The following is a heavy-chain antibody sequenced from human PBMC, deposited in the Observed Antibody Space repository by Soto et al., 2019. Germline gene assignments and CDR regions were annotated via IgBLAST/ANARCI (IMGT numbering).Heavy chain of an antibody. D-gene: IGHD6-13*01. CDR3: ARDPGGSSSSWSAPFDY. J-gene: IGHJ4*02. CDR2: IIPILGIA. CDR1: GGTFSSYT. V-gene: IGHV1-69*08. Sequence: QVQLVQSGAEVKKPGSSVKVSCKASGGTFSSYTISWVRQAPGQGLEWMGRIIPILGIANYAQKFQGRVTITADKSTSTAYMELSSLRSEDMAVYYCARDPGGSSSSWSAPFDYWGQGTLVTVSS.